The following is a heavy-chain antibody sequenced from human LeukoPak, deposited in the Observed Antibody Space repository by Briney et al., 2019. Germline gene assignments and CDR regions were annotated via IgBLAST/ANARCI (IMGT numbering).Heavy chain of an antibody. Sequence: ASVKVSCKASGYTFSSYAISWMRQAPGQGREWVGFINTNGGSTTYAQKFQGGVTLTRDTSTSTVYMELTSLRSEDTAVYYCAVIRAVPRIPAFDNWGQGTLVTVSS. CDR1: GYTFSSYA. CDR2: INTNGGST. D-gene: IGHD2/OR15-2a*01. CDR3: AVIRAVPRIPAFDN. V-gene: IGHV1-46*01. J-gene: IGHJ4*02.